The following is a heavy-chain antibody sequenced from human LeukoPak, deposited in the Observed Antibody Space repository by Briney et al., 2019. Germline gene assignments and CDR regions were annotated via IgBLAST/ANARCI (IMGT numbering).Heavy chain of an antibody. CDR2: ISGSSSYI. D-gene: IGHD3-22*01. Sequence: GGSLRLSCAASGFTFSTYNMNWVRQAPGKGLEWVSSISGSSSYIYYADSVKGRFSISRDNAKNSLYLQMNGLRAEDTAVYYCARDQNDSSGYSGGLDYWGQGTLVTVSS. CDR3: ARDQNDSSGYSGGLDY. J-gene: IGHJ4*02. V-gene: IGHV3-21*01. CDR1: GFTFSTYN.